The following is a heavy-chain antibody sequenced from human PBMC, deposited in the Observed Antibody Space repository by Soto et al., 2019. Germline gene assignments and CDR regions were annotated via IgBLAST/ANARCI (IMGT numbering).Heavy chain of an antibody. Sequence: ASVKVSCKASGYTFTSYYMHWVRQAPGQGLEWMGIINPSGGSTNYAQKFQGRVTMTGDTSTSTVYMELSSLRSEDTAVYYCARVGFTHYDSDFWGQGTPVTVSS. CDR3: ARVGFTHYDSDF. J-gene: IGHJ4*02. V-gene: IGHV1-46*01. D-gene: IGHD5-12*01. CDR2: INPSGGST. CDR1: GYTFTSYY.